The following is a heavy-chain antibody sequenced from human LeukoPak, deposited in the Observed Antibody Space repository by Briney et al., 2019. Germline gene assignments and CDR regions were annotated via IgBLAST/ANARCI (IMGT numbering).Heavy chain of an antibody. CDR2: IYYTGAT. CDR3: ARLVLYSYGRDY. V-gene: IGHV4-39*01. CDR1: GGSISSGDYY. J-gene: IGHJ4*02. D-gene: IGHD5-18*01. Sequence: SQTLSLTCTVSGGSISSGDYYWGWVRQPPGKGLERIADIYYTGATYYNPSLKSRVTISVDTSKKQFSLKLNSVTAADTAVYYCARLVLYSYGRDYWGQGTLVTVSS.